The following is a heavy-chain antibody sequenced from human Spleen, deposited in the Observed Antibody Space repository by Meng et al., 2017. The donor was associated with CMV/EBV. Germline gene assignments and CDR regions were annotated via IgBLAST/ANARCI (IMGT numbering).Heavy chain of an antibody. CDR2: IIPIFGSP. CDR3: AGRGDCGGDCFHSYFPY. J-gene: IGHJ4*02. CDR1: GATFSTSV. V-gene: IGHV1-69*13. D-gene: IGHD2-21*01. Sequence: SVKVCKSSGATFSTSVFTWVRQAPGQGLEWMGGIIPIFGSPDYAQRFQDRVTITAEESTSTAYMELSSLRAEDTAVYYCAGRGDCGGDCFHSYFPYWGQGTLVTVSS.